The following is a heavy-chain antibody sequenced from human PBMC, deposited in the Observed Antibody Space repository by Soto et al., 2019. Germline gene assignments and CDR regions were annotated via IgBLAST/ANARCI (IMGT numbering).Heavy chain of an antibody. J-gene: IGHJ6*04. CDR3: AQEAVYSLTHGMDV. CDR1: GFTFSSYA. Sequence: EVLLLESGGGLLQPGGSLRLSCAASGFTFSSYAMTWVRQAPGKGLAWVSAISGNGDSTYYADSVKGRFTISRDNSKNVLYLQINSLRAEDTAVYYCAQEAVYSLTHGMDVWGKGTTVTVSS. D-gene: IGHD4-4*01. CDR2: ISGNGDST. V-gene: IGHV3-23*01.